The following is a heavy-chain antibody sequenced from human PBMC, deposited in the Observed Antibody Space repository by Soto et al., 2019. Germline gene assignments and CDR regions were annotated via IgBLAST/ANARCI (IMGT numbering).Heavy chain of an antibody. Sequence: LSLTCAVYGGSFSDYYWSWIRQPPGKGLEWIGEINHSGSTNCNPSLKSRLTMSVDTSMNQFSLKLSSVTAADTAVYYCARSLHRLRFLEPHLDFWGQGILVTVSS. V-gene: IGHV4-34*01. CDR1: GGSFSDYY. CDR2: INHSGST. CDR3: ARSLHRLRFLEPHLDF. D-gene: IGHD3-3*01. J-gene: IGHJ4*02.